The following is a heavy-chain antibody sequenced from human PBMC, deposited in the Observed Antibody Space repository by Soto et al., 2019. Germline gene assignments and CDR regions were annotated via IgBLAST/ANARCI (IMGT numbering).Heavy chain of an antibody. V-gene: IGHV3-23*01. CDR3: AKDKKREGMIVVVMTSGFDF. CDR1: GFTFSNYA. CDR2: ISGGGSTT. D-gene: IGHD3-22*01. Sequence: PGGSLRLSCAVSGFTFSNYAMSWVRQAPGKGLEWVSFISGGGSTTYYADSVKGRFTISRDNSKNTLYLQMNSLSAEDTAVYYCAKDKKREGMIVVVMTSGFDFWGQGTLVTVSS. J-gene: IGHJ4*02.